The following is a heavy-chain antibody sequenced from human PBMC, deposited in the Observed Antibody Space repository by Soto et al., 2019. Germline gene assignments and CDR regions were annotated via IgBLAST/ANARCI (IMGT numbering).Heavy chain of an antibody. CDR3: AREARYCRGGSCSITGDAFDI. Sequence: EVQLVESGGGLVQPGGSLRLSCTASGFIVSDTYMNWVRQAPGKGLEWVSVIYNRGDTHNSESVMGRFSLYRDITDNTVHLQMNNLRVEDTAVYYCAREARYCRGGSCSITGDAFDIWGQGTMVTVSS. V-gene: IGHV3-66*01. CDR1: GFIVSDTY. J-gene: IGHJ3*02. CDR2: IYNRGDT. D-gene: IGHD2-15*01.